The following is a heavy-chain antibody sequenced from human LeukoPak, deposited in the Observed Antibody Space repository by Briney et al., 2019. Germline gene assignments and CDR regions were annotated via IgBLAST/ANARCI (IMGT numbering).Heavy chain of an antibody. J-gene: IGHJ6*02. D-gene: IGHD3-10*01. CDR1: GFTFSSYA. CDR3: ARDMGDYYYYGMDV. Sequence: GRSLRLSCAASGFTFSSYAMHWVRQAPGKGLEWVAVISYDGSNKYYADSVKGRFTISRDNSKNTLYLQMNGLRAEDTAVYYCARDMGDYYYYGMDVWGQGTTVTVSS. V-gene: IGHV3-30-3*01. CDR2: ISYDGSNK.